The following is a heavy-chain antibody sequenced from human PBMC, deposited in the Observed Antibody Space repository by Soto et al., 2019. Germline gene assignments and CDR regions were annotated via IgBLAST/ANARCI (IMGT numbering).Heavy chain of an antibody. CDR3: ARDIGITMVRGVIISPLDY. J-gene: IGHJ4*02. CDR1: GYTFTSYG. Sequence: ASVKVSCKASGYTFTSYGISWVRQAPGQGLEWMGWISAYNGNTNYAQKIQGRVTITTDTSTSTAYMELRSLRSDDTAVYYCARDIGITMVRGVIISPLDYWGQGTLVTVSS. D-gene: IGHD3-10*01. V-gene: IGHV1-18*04. CDR2: ISAYNGNT.